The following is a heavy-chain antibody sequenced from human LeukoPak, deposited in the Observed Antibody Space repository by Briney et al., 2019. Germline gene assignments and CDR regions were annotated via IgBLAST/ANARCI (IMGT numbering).Heavy chain of an antibody. CDR3: ARRFWRGYYVFDI. D-gene: IGHD3-3*01. J-gene: IGHJ3*02. Sequence: PSETLCLTCAVYGWSFSGYYWSWIRQPPGKGLEWIGGINHSGSTNYNPSLKSRVTISVDKSKNQFSLKLRYVTAADTAVYYCARRFWRGYYVFDIWGQGTMVTVSS. CDR2: INHSGST. V-gene: IGHV4-34*01. CDR1: GWSFSGYY.